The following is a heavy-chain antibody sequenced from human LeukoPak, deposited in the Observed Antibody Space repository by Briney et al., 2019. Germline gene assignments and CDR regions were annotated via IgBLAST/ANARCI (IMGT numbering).Heavy chain of an antibody. Sequence: PSETLSLTCSVSTGFTTYDYWNWIRQPAGKAPEWIGRIHTTGSTNYNPSLKSRLTMSLDKSKNQFSLKMTSMTAADTALYYCAREGSNRHFDSWGQGILVTVSS. V-gene: IGHV4-4*07. J-gene: IGHJ4*02. CDR1: TGFTTYDY. D-gene: IGHD2/OR15-2a*01. CDR3: AREGSNRHFDS. CDR2: IHTTGST.